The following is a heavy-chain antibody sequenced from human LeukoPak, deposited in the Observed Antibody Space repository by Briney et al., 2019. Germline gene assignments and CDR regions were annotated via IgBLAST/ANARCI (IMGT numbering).Heavy chain of an antibody. Sequence: PGGSLRLSCAASGCTFSSYAMSWVRQAPGKGLEWVSAISGSGGSTYYADSVKGRFTISRANSKNTLYLQMNSLRAEDTAVYYCAKGVVSDKYFDYYYGMDVWGRGTTLTVSS. CDR1: GCTFSSYA. CDR3: AKGVVSDKYFDYYYGMDV. J-gene: IGHJ6*02. D-gene: IGHD2/OR15-2a*01. CDR2: ISGSGGST. V-gene: IGHV3-23*01.